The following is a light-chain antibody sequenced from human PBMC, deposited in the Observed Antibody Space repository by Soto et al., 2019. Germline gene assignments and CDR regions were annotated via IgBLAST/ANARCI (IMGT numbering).Light chain of an antibody. V-gene: IGLV2-14*01. Sequence: SVLAQPASVSGSPGQSIAISCTGTSSDVGAYNYVSWYQQHPGKAPKLIVHEVSNRPSGVSNRFSGSKSGNTASLTISGLQAEDEADYYCSSYTSSSTLYVFGTGTKVTVL. J-gene: IGLJ1*01. CDR2: EVS. CDR3: SSYTSSSTLYV. CDR1: SSDVGAYNY.